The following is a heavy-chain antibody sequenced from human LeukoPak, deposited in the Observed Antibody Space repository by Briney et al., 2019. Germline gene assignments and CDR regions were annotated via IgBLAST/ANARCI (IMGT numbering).Heavy chain of an antibody. CDR1: GFTFSTYA. D-gene: IGHD2-21*02. CDR3: ARGGAYCRGDCPLDAFDP. CDR2: MSYDEGTK. Sequence: GGSLRLSCAASGFTFSTYAMHWVRQAPGKGLEWVAHMSYDEGTKYYADSVKGRFTISGDNSKNTLYLQMNSLRAEDTAFYYCARGGAYCRGDCPLDAFDPWGQGTMVNVSS. J-gene: IGHJ3*01. V-gene: IGHV3-30-3*01.